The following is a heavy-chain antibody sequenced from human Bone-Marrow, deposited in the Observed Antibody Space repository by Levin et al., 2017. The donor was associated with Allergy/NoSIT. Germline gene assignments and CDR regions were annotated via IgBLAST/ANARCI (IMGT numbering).Heavy chain of an antibody. CDR3: ARGSRGNGGYGMDV. Sequence: ASVKVSCQASGYTFTDYYVHWVRQAPGQGLEWMGWINSNSGGTNSAQKFQGRVTMTRDTSISTAYMELSGLRSDDTALYYCARGSRGNGGYGMDVWGQGTTVTVSS. CDR1: GYTFTDYY. CDR2: INSNSGGT. J-gene: IGHJ6*02. V-gene: IGHV1-2*02. D-gene: IGHD1-14*01.